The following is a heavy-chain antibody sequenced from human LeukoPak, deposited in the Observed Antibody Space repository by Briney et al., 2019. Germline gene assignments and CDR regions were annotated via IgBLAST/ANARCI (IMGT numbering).Heavy chain of an antibody. D-gene: IGHD3-3*01. CDR2: IYYTGST. J-gene: IGHJ4*02. Sequence: SETLSLTCTVSGVSISSSNSYWGWIRQPPGKGLEWIGSIYYTGSTYQNPSLKSRVTVSLDMSKNQFSLELSSVTAADTAVYHCARSWGYDFWSGNLLDYWGQGTLVTVSP. CDR3: ARSWGYDFWSGNLLDY. CDR1: GVSISSSNSY. V-gene: IGHV4-39*07.